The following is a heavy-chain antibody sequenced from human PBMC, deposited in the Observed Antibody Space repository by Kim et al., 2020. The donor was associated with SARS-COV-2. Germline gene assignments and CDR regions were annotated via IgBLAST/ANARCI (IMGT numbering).Heavy chain of an antibody. Sequence: GGSLRLSCAASGFTFSSHGMHRVRQALGKGLEWVTVISYVGRNKNFVDSVKGRFTIPRDIPKTMMNLQMNRLRAEATPVHYCERDQAQGIRTKCFSPW. J-gene: IGHJ5*02. CDR3: ERDQAQGIRTKCFSP. CDR2: ISYVGRNK. D-gene: IGHD3-10*02. CDR1: GFTFSSHG. V-gene: IGHV3-33*05.